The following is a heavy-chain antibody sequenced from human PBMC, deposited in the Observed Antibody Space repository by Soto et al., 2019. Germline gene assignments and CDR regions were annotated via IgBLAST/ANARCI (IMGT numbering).Heavy chain of an antibody. CDR1: GGTFSSYA. J-gene: IGHJ6*02. V-gene: IGHV1-69*01. Sequence: QVQLVQSGAEVKKPGSSVKVSCKASGGTFSSYAISWVRQAPGQGLEWMGGIIPIFGTANYAQKFQGRVTITADESTSTDYMELSSLRSEDTAVYYCARAMGYSSSWYEQYYYYGMDVWGQGTTVTVSS. CDR3: ARAMGYSSSWYEQYYYYGMDV. CDR2: IIPIFGTA. D-gene: IGHD6-13*01.